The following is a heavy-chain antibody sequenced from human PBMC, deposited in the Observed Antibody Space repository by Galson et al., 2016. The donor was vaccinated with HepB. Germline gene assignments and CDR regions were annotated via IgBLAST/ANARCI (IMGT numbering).Heavy chain of an antibody. Sequence: SLRLSCAASGFTFSSYSMNWVRQAPGKGLEWVASIRSSSSEMFYADSVKGRFTISRDNAKNSLFLQMNSLRAEDTARYYCARSKAEYTSSWYPNDYWGQGTLVTVSS. CDR1: GFTFSSYS. V-gene: IGHV3-21*01. D-gene: IGHD6-13*01. CDR3: ARSKAEYTSSWYPNDY. J-gene: IGHJ4*02. CDR2: IRSSSSEM.